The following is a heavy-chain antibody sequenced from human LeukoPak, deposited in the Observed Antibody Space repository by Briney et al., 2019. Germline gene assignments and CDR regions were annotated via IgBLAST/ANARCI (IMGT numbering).Heavy chain of an antibody. V-gene: IGHV4-39*07. CDR2: VYYSGST. J-gene: IGHJ3*02. CDR3: ARGPDDAFDI. CDR1: GGSISSSTYY. Sequence: SETLSLTCTVSGGSISSSTYYWGWIRQPPGKGLEWIGSVYYSGSTYYNPSLKSRVTMSVDTSKNQFSLKLSSVTAADTAVYYCARGPDDAFDIWGQGTMVTVSS.